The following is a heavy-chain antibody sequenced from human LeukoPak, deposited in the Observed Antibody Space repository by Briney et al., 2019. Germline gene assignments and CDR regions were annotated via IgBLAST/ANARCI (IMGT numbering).Heavy chain of an antibody. J-gene: IGHJ4*02. V-gene: IGHV1-18*01. CDR1: GYTFTSYG. D-gene: IGHD3-22*01. CDR2: ISAYNGNT. Sequence: GASVKVSCKASGYTFTSYGISWVRQAPGQGLEWMGWISAYNGNTNYAQKLQGRVTMTTDTSTSTAYMELRSLRSDDTAVYYCARVGMGYYYDSSGYQGIDYWGQGTLVTVSS. CDR3: ARVGMGYYYDSSGYQGIDY.